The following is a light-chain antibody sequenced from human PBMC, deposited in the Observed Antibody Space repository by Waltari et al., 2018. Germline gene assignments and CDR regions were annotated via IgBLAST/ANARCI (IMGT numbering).Light chain of an antibody. V-gene: IGLV1-40*01. CDR2: GST. CDR3: QSYDTSLRVV. Sequence: QSVLTQPPSVSGAPGQRVTISCTGSSSNIGAGYDVHWYQQLPRAAPKLLIYGSTSRPLGVPDRFFGSTSGTSASLAITGLQAEDEADYYCQSYDTSLRVVFGGGTKLTVL. J-gene: IGLJ2*01. CDR1: SSNIGAGYD.